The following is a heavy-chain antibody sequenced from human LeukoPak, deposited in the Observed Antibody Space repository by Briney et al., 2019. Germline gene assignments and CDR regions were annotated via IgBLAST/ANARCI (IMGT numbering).Heavy chain of an antibody. CDR2: MNPNSGNT. V-gene: IGHV1-8*01. Sequence: ASVKASCKASGYSFTSYDINWVRQATGQGLELMGWMNPNSGNTGSAQKFQGRVTMTRNTSISTAYMELSNLRSEDTAVYYCARRVAAGGTCMGYWGQGTLVTVSS. J-gene: IGHJ4*02. D-gene: IGHD6-13*01. CDR1: GYSFTSYD. CDR3: ARRVAAGGTCMGY.